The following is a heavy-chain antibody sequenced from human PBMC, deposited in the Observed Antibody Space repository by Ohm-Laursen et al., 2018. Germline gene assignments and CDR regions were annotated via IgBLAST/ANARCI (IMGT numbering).Heavy chain of an antibody. Sequence: SLRLSCAASGFTFSISGMTWVRQAPGKGLEWVSGISVSGSSTDYADSVKGRFTISRDNSKNTLYLQMNSLRAEDTAVYYCARERQLVRYYYYYYGMDVWGQGTTVTVSS. V-gene: IGHV3-23*01. CDR3: ARERQLVRYYYYYYGMDV. J-gene: IGHJ6*02. D-gene: IGHD6-13*01. CDR2: ISVSGSST. CDR1: GFTFSISG.